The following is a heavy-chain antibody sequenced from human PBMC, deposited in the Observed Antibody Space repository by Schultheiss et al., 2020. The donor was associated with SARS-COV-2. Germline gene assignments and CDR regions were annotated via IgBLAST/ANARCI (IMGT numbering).Heavy chain of an antibody. D-gene: IGHD6-13*01. V-gene: IGHV4-59*01. J-gene: IGHJ4*02. Sequence: LETLSLTCTVSGGSMSRYYWSWIRQPPGKGLEWIGYIYYSGSTNYNPSLKSRVTISVDTSKNQFSLKLSSVTAADTAVYYCASNRIAAAGYDYWGQGTLVTVSS. CDR2: IYYSGST. CDR1: GGSMSRYY. CDR3: ASNRIAAAGYDY.